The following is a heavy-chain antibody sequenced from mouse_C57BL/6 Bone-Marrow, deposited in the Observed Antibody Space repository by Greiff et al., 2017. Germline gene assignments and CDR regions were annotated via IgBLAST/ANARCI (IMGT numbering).Heavy chain of an antibody. CDR3: ARGPYDRGYYAMDY. J-gene: IGHJ4*01. D-gene: IGHD2-12*01. V-gene: IGHV1-18*01. Sequence: VQLKQSGPELVKPGASVKIPCKASGYTFTDYNMDWVKQSHGKSLEWIGDINPNNGGTIYNQKFKGKATLTVDKSSSTAYMELRSLTSEDTAVYYCARGPYDRGYYAMDYWGQGTSVTVSS. CDR2: INPNNGGT. CDR1: GYTFTDYN.